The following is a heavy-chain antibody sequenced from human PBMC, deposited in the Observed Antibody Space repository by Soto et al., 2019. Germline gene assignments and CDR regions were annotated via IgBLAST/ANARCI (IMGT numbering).Heavy chain of an antibody. CDR2: IIPIFGTA. D-gene: IGHD3-22*01. Sequence: SVKVSCKASGGTFSSYAISWVRQAPGQGLEWMGGIIPIFGTANYAQKFQGRVTITADESTSTAYMELSSLRSEDTAVYYCARDLWHYYDSSGYYYYYGMDVWGQGTTVTVSS. CDR3: ARDLWHYYDSSGYYYYYGMDV. J-gene: IGHJ6*02. CDR1: GGTFSSYA. V-gene: IGHV1-69*13.